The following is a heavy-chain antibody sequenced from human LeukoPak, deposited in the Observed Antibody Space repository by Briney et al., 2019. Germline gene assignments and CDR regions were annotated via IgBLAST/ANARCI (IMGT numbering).Heavy chain of an antibody. Sequence: SETLSLTCAVYGGSFSGYYWSWIRQPPGKGLEWIGEINHSGSTNYNPSLKSRVTISVDTSKNQFSLKLGSVTAADTAVYYCAGGSTTGTLLYYFDYWGQGTLVTVSS. D-gene: IGHD1-1*01. CDR2: INHSGST. CDR3: AGGSTTGTLLYYFDY. CDR1: GGSFSGYY. J-gene: IGHJ4*02. V-gene: IGHV4-34*01.